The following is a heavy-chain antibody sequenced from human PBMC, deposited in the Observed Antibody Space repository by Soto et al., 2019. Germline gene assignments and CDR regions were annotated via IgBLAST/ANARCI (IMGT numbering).Heavy chain of an antibody. CDR1: GGSFSCYY. D-gene: IGHD2-15*01. CDR3: ARGAVSSVAATFDY. V-gene: IGHV4-34*01. J-gene: IGHJ4*02. Sequence: QVQLQQWGAGLLKPSETLSLTCAVYGGSFSCYYWSWIRQPPGKGLEWSGEINHSGSTNYNPSLKSRVTISVDTSKNQFSLKLSSVTAANTAVYYCARGAVSSVAATFDYWGQGTLVTVSS. CDR2: INHSGST.